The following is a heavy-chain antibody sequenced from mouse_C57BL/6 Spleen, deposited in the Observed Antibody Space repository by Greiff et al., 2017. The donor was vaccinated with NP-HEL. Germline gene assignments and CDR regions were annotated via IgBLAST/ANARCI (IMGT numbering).Heavy chain of an antibody. CDR3: ARNFGSSGYVGYFDV. CDR1: GFSLTSYG. V-gene: IGHV2-2*01. Sequence: VKLVESGPGLVQPSQRLSITCTVSGFSLTSYGVHWVRQSPGKGLEWLGVIWSGGSTDYNADFISRLSISKDNSKSQVFFKMNSLQADDTAIYYCARNFGSSGYVGYFDVWGTGTTVTVSS. D-gene: IGHD3-2*02. J-gene: IGHJ1*03. CDR2: IWSGGST.